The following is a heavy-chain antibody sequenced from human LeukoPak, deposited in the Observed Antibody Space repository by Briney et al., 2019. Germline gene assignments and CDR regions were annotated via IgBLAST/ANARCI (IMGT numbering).Heavy chain of an antibody. CDR3: ARSPGGNARTWLDY. D-gene: IGHD4-23*01. V-gene: IGHV1-3*02. CDR1: GYTFTNYA. CDR2: TNGATGNT. Sequence: ASVKVSCKASGYTFTNYALHWVRQAPGQSLEWMGWTNGATGNTRFSQDFQGRLTIIIDTSASTGYVELSSLRSEDTAVYYCARSPGGNARTWLDYWGQGTLVTVSS. J-gene: IGHJ4*02.